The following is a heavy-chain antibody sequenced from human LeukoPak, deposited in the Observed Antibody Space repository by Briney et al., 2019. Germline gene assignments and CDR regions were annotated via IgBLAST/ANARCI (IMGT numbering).Heavy chain of an antibody. CDR3: AKKGPGDSSGYYSSNDY. CDR1: GFTFSSYA. Sequence: GGSLRLSCAASGFTFSSYAMSWVRQAPGKGLEWVSAISGSGGSTYYADSVKGRFTISRDNSKNTLYLQTNSLRAEDTAVYYCAKKGPGDSSGYYSSNDYWGQGTLVTVSS. V-gene: IGHV3-23*01. J-gene: IGHJ4*02. CDR2: ISGSGGST. D-gene: IGHD3-22*01.